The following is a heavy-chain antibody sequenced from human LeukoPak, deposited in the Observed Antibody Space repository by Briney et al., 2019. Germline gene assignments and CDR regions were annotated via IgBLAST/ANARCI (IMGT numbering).Heavy chain of an antibody. V-gene: IGHV7-4-1*02. Sequence: GASVKVSCKASGYTFTSYAMNWVRQAPGQGLEWMGWINTNTGNPTYAQGFTGRFVFSLDTSVSTAYLQISSLKAEGTAVYYCARELPWGTMVRGVIPNWFDPWGQGTLVTVSS. J-gene: IGHJ5*02. CDR1: GYTFTSYA. CDR2: INTNTGNP. D-gene: IGHD3-10*01. CDR3: ARELPWGTMVRGVIPNWFDP.